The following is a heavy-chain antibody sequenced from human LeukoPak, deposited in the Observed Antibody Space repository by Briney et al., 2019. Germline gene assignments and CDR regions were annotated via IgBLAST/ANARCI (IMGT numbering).Heavy chain of an antibody. D-gene: IGHD6-19*01. V-gene: IGHV3-9*01. CDR3: AKGPEMGLQQWLMFPFDY. CDR2: ISWNSGSI. J-gene: IGHJ4*02. CDR1: GFTFDDYA. Sequence: GRSLRLSCAASGFTFDDYAMHWVRQAPGKGLEWVSGISWNSGSIGYADSVKGRFTISRDNAKNSLYLQMNSLRAEDTALYYCAKGPEMGLQQWLMFPFDYWGQGTLVTVSS.